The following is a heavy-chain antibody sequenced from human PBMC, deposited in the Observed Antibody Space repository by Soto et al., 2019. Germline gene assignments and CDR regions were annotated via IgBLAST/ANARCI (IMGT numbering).Heavy chain of an antibody. CDR3: ARDLGAAATV. CDR2: IKQDGSEK. Sequence: SGGSLRLSCTASGFAFSGYWMSWVRQAPGKGLEWVANIKQDGSEKYCVDSVKGRFTISRDNAKNSLYLQMNSLRAEDTAVYYCARDLGAAATVWGQGTLVTVSS. V-gene: IGHV3-7*01. CDR1: GFAFSGYW. D-gene: IGHD6-13*01. J-gene: IGHJ4*02.